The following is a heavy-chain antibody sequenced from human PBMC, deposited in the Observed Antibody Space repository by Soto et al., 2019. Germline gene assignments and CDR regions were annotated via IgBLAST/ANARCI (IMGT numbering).Heavy chain of an antibody. Sequence: GASVKVSCKASGYTFTNYGISWVRQAPGQGLEWMGSIFPLTDIPDYAQNFQARLTISADKSTSTAYMELSSLTSDDTAMYFCARGPLVVLNYFESWGQGTLVTVSS. V-gene: IGHV1-69*04. CDR3: ARGPLVVLNYFES. CDR2: IFPLTDIP. CDR1: GYTFTNYG. J-gene: IGHJ4*02.